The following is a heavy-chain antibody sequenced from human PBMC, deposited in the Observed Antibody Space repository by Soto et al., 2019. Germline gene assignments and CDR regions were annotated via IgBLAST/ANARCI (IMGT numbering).Heavy chain of an antibody. D-gene: IGHD3-3*01. CDR3: AKDPEYYDFWSGYPPSYFDY. Sequence: GGSLRLSCAASGFTFSSYAMSWVRQAPGKGLEWVSAISGSGGSTYYADSVKGRFTISRDNSKNTLYLQMNSLRAEDTAVYYCAKDPEYYDFWSGYPPSYFDYWGQGTLVTVSS. J-gene: IGHJ4*02. CDR1: GFTFSSYA. V-gene: IGHV3-23*01. CDR2: ISGSGGST.